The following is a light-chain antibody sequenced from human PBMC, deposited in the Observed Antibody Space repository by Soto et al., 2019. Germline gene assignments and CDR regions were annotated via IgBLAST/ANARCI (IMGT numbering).Light chain of an antibody. CDR1: QSISNW. CDR3: AHYSDSWT. CDR2: KAS. Sequence: DIQMTQSPSTLSASVGDRVTITCRASQSISNWLAWYQQKPGTAPNLLIYKASTLQSGVTSRFSGSGSWTDMTLTITSLQPDESATYYCAHYSDSWTFGQGTEVVIK. J-gene: IGKJ1*01. V-gene: IGKV1-5*03.